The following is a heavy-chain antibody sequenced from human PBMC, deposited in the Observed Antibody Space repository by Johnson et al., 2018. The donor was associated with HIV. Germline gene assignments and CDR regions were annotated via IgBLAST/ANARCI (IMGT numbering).Heavy chain of an antibody. CDR1: GFTFDDYA. Sequence: VQLVESGGGLVQPGRSLRLSCAASGFTFDDYAMHWVRQAPGKGLEWVSGIYSGGSTYYADSVKGRFTISRDNSKNTLYLQMNSLRAEDTAVYYCAAYGSGDGEAFDIWGQGTMVTVSS. J-gene: IGHJ3*02. V-gene: IGHV3-23*03. D-gene: IGHD3-10*01. CDR2: IYSGGST. CDR3: AAYGSGDGEAFDI.